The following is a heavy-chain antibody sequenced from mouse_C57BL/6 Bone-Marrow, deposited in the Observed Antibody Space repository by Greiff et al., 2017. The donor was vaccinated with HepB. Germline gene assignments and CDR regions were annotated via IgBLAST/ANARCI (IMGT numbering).Heavy chain of an antibody. Sequence: QVQLQQPGAELVRPGSSVKLSCKASGYTFTSYWMDWVKQRPGQGLEWIGNIYPSDSETQYNQKFKDKATLTVDKSSSTAYMQRSSLTSEDSAVYYCVIYYVKGAMDYWGQGTSVTVSS. J-gene: IGHJ4*01. CDR2: IYPSDSET. CDR1: GYTFTSYW. D-gene: IGHD2-1*01. CDR3: VIYYVKGAMDY. V-gene: IGHV1-61*01.